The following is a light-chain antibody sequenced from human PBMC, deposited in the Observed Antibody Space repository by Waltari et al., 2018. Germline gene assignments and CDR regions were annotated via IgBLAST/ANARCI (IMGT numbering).Light chain of an antibody. CDR2: SNN. CDR3: AAWDDSLSSGV. J-gene: IGLJ3*02. V-gene: IGLV1-47*01. CDR1: SSNIGSNH. Sequence: QSVVTQPPSASGTPGQRVTISCSGSSSNIGSNHVYWYQQFPGMATKLLIYSNNQRPSVAPDRFSCSKSCTSASLVISGLRSEDEADYCCAAWDDSLSSGVFGGGTKLTVL.